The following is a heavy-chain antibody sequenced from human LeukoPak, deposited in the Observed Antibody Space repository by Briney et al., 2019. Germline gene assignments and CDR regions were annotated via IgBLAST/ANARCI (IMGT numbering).Heavy chain of an antibody. J-gene: IGHJ4*02. CDR1: GLTVSSSY. V-gene: IGHV4-39*07. D-gene: IGHD3-10*01. CDR3: ARGGGTASYYYGSGSRGYFDY. Sequence: PGGSLRLSCAASGLTVSSSYMSWVRQAPGKGLEWIGSTYYSGSTHYNPSLKSRLTISVDRSKNQFSLKLSSVTAADTAVYYCARGGGTASYYYGSGSRGYFDYWGQGTLVTVSS. CDR2: TYYSGST.